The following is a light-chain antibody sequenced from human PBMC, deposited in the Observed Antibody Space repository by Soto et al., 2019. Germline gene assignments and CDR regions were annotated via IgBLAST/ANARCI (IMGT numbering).Light chain of an antibody. J-gene: IGLJ1*01. Sequence: QSVLTQPASVSGSPGQSITISCTGTSSDLAIYNYVSWYQQQPGKAPKLMIYQVTNRPSGVSNRFSGSRSGNTASLTISGLQAEDEAEYYCSSYTESSNYVFGTGTKV. V-gene: IGLV2-14*01. CDR2: QVT. CDR1: SSDLAIYNY. CDR3: SSYTESSNYV.